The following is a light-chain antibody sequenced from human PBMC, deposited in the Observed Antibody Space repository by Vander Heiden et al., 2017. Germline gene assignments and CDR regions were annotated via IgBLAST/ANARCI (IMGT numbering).Light chain of an antibody. Sequence: SYELTQPPSVSVSPGQTASITCSGDKLGDEYACWYQQKPGQSPVLVIDQDTQQPSGIPERFSGSNSGNTATLTISGTQAMDEADYYCQAWDSSTVVFGGGTKLTVL. CDR2: QDT. J-gene: IGLJ2*01. CDR3: QAWDSSTVV. V-gene: IGLV3-1*01. CDR1: KLGDEY.